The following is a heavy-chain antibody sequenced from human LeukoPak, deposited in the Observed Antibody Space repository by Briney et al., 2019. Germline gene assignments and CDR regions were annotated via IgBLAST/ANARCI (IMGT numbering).Heavy chain of an antibody. Sequence: GRSLRLSCAASGFTFDDYAMHWVRQAPGKGLEWVSGISWNSGSIGYADSVKGRFTISRDNAKNSLYLQMNSLRAEDTALYYCAKVQTGHYYDSIQGAFDIWGQGTMVTVSS. CDR2: ISWNSGSI. V-gene: IGHV3-9*01. D-gene: IGHD3-22*01. CDR1: GFTFDDYA. CDR3: AKVQTGHYYDSIQGAFDI. J-gene: IGHJ3*02.